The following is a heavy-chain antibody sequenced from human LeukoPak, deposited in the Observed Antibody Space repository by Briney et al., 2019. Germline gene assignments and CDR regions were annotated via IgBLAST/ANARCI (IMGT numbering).Heavy chain of an antibody. Sequence: GASVKVSCKASGFALTELSMHWVRQAPGEGLERMGGLNPDDGEIIYAQKFQGRVTMTEDPSTDTAYVELSSLRSEDTAVYYCATLQDMITLDYWGQGTLVTVSS. CDR3: ATLQDMITLDY. CDR1: GFALTELS. CDR2: LNPDDGEI. D-gene: IGHD2-15*01. V-gene: IGHV1-24*01. J-gene: IGHJ4*02.